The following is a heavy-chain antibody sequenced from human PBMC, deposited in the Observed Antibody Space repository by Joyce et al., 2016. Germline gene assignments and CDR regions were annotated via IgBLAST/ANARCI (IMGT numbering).Heavy chain of an antibody. J-gene: IGHJ6*02. V-gene: IGHV1-8*01. CDR1: GYTFTSCD. CDR2: VNPNSGNT. CDR3: ARLADMDV. Sequence: QVQLVQSGAEVKKPGASVKVSCKASGYTFTSCDINWVRQAPGQGLEGMGWVNPNSGNTGYAQNFQDRVTMTRNTSISTAYMELSSLRSEDTAVYYCARLADMDVWGQGTTVTVSS.